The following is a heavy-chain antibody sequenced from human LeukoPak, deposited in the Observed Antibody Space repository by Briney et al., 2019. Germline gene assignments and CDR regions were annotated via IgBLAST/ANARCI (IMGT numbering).Heavy chain of an antibody. Sequence: SQTLSLTCTVSGGSISSGDYYWGWIRQPPGKGLEWTGYIYYSRSNYYNPYRRSRVTIAVDTSKNQFSLKLSSVTATDTAVYYCALRGYSYGYSPVIDYWGQGTLVTVSS. CDR1: GGSISSGDYY. D-gene: IGHD5-18*01. CDR2: IYYSRSN. J-gene: IGHJ4*02. V-gene: IGHV4-30-4*08. CDR3: ALRGYSYGYSPVIDY.